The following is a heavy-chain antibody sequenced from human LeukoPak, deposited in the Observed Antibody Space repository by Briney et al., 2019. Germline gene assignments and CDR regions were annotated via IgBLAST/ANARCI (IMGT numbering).Heavy chain of an antibody. D-gene: IGHD3-10*01. J-gene: IGHJ5*02. CDR1: GYTFTSYA. CDR3: ARDPGLGFGELLTFDP. V-gene: IGHV1-69*04. Sequence: GASVKVSCKASGYTFTSYAISWVRQAPGQGLEWMGRIIPILGIANYAQKFQGRVTITADKSMSTAYMELSSLRSEDTAVYYCARDPGLGFGELLTFDPWGQGTLVTVSS. CDR2: IIPILGIA.